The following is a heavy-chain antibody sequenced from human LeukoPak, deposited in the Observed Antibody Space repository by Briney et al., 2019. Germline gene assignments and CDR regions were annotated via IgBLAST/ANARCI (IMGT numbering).Heavy chain of an antibody. J-gene: IGHJ6*03. D-gene: IGHD3-3*01. CDR3: ARCRGDGYDFWSGYYAGYYYHYMDV. Sequence: PSETLSLTCTVSGGSISSSSYYWGWIRQPPGKGLEWIGSIYYSGSTYYNPSLKSRVTISVDTSKNQFSLKLSSVTAADTAVYYCARCRGDGYDFWSGYYAGYYYHYMDVWGKGTTVTVSS. V-gene: IGHV4-39*07. CDR2: IYYSGST. CDR1: GGSISSSSYY.